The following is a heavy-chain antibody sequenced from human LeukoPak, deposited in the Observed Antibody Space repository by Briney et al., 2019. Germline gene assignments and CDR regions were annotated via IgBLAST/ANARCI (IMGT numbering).Heavy chain of an antibody. J-gene: IGHJ4*02. D-gene: IGHD2-8*01. CDR1: GYTFTDYY. V-gene: IGHV1-46*01. Sequence: ASVKVSCKTSGYTFTDYYIHWVRQAPGQGLEWIGIIYPSVDTTDSSQKFKGRVTVTRDTSTSTVYMELRILRSEDTAIYYCIREYEGGYFDYWGQGTLVTVSS. CDR3: IREYEGGYFDY. CDR2: IYPSVDTT.